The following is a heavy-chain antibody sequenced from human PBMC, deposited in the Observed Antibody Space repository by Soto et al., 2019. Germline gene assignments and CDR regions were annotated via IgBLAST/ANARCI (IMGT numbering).Heavy chain of an antibody. CDR3: ARQGRGGGYAFDT. CDR2: INPNTGGT. Sequence: QVQLVQSGAEAKKPGASVKVSCKVSGYTFTDYSIHWVRQPPGQGLEWMGWINPNTGGTNSPQDFPGWVTLTRDPSNTTAQRGLGRPKHDPPARYYWARQGRGGGYAFDTWGQGTIITVS. D-gene: IGHD3-16*01. V-gene: IGHV1-2*04. J-gene: IGHJ3*02. CDR1: GYTFTDYS.